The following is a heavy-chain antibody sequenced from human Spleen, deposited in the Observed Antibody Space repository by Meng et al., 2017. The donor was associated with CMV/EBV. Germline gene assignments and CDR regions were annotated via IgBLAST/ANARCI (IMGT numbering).Heavy chain of an antibody. J-gene: IGHJ5*02. D-gene: IGHD3-10*01. CDR3: ARDQDYYGSGAAFDP. Sequence: SGYTFTGYYVHWVRQAPGQGLEWMGWINPNSGGTNYAQKFQGRVTMTRDTSISTAYMELSRLRSDDTAVYYCARDQDYYGSGAAFDPWGQGTLVTVSS. V-gene: IGHV1-2*02. CDR2: INPNSGGT. CDR1: GYTFTGYY.